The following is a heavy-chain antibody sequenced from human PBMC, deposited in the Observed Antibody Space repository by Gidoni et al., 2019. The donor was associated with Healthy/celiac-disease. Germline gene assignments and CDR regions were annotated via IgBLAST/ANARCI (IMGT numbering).Heavy chain of an antibody. Sequence: QVQLVESGGGVVQPGRSLRLSCAASGFTFSSYGMHWVRQAPGKGLEWVAVISYDGSNKYYADSVKGRFTISRDNSKNTLYLQMNSLRAEDTAVYYCAKDAGGGSYFDYWGQGTLVTVSS. CDR3: AKDAGGGSYFDY. CDR1: GFTFSSYG. J-gene: IGHJ4*02. CDR2: ISYDGSNK. V-gene: IGHV3-30*18. D-gene: IGHD1-26*01.